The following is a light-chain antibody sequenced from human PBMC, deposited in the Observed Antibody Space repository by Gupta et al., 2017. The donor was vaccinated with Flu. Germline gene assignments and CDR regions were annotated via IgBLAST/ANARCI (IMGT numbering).Light chain of an antibody. Sequence: QSVLTQPPSVYAAPGHKVTSSCSGSSSNIGHNYVSLSQQLPGTAPKLLIYENNKRPSGIPDRFSGSKSGTSATLGITGLQTGDEADYYCGTWDSSLSAGVFGGGTKLTVL. J-gene: IGLJ3*02. V-gene: IGLV1-51*02. CDR1: SSNIGHNY. CDR3: GTWDSSLSAGV. CDR2: ENN.